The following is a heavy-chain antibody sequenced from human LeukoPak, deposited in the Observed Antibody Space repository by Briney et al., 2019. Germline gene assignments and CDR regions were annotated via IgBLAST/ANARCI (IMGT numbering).Heavy chain of an antibody. J-gene: IGHJ4*02. CDR3: ARDRPLSPDIVVVPAAIKGS. CDR1: GFTFSDYY. D-gene: IGHD2-2*02. CDR2: ISSSGSTI. V-gene: IGHV3-11*04. Sequence: GGSLRLSCAASGFTFSDYYMSWIRQAPGKGLEWVSYISSSGSTIYYADSVKGRFTISRDNAKNSLYLQINSLRAEDTAVYYCARDRPLSPDIVVVPAAIKGSWGQGTLVTVSS.